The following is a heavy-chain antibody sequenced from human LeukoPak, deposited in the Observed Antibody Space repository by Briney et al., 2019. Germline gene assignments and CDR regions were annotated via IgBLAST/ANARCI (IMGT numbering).Heavy chain of an antibody. V-gene: IGHV4-34*01. D-gene: IGHD3-22*01. CDR3: ARGPPTDYYDSSGFYYVLDY. Sequence: PSETLSLTCAVYGGSFSGYYWSWIRQPPGKGLEWIGEINHSGSTNYNPSLKSRVTISVDTSKNQFSLKLSSVTAADTAVYFCARGPPTDYYDSSGFYYVLDYWGQGTLVTVSS. CDR1: GGSFSGYY. J-gene: IGHJ4*02. CDR2: INHSGST.